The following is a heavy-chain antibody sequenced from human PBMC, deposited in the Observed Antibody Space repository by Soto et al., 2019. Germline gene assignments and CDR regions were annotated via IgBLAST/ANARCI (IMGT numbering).Heavy chain of an antibody. CDR2: INHSGST. V-gene: IGHV4-34*01. Sequence: QVQLQQWGAGLLKPSETLSLTCAVYGGSFSGYYWSWIRQPPGKGLEWIGEINHSGSTNYNPSLKSLLTISVDTSKTQFSLKLSSVTAADTAVYYCARVCGGDCYQWGQGTLVTVSS. J-gene: IGHJ4*02. CDR3: ARVCGGDCYQ. D-gene: IGHD2-21*02. CDR1: GGSFSGYY.